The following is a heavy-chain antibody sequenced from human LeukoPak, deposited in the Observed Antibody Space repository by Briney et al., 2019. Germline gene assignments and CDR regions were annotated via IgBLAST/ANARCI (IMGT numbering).Heavy chain of an antibody. CDR1: GFTFSSYA. CDR3: ARSSFSYYNWFDP. CDR2: ISYDGSNK. Sequence: GRSLRLSCAASGFTFSSYAMHWVRQAPGKGPEWVAVISYDGSNKYYADSVKGRFTISRDNSKNTLYLQMNSLRAEDTAVYYCARSSFSYYNWFDPWGQGTLVTVSS. J-gene: IGHJ5*02. V-gene: IGHV3-30*01. D-gene: IGHD6-13*01.